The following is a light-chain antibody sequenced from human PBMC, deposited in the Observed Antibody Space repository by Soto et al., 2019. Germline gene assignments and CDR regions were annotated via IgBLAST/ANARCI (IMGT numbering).Light chain of an antibody. CDR2: EVN. V-gene: IGLV2-23*02. Sequence: QSALTQPASVSGSPGQSITISCTGTSSNVGSYKLVSWYQQHPGKAPKLMIFEVNKRPSGVPDRFSGSKSGNTASLTISGLLPEDEADYYCCSYAGTFTWVFGTGTKLTVL. CDR1: SSNVGSYKL. CDR3: CSYAGTFTWV. J-gene: IGLJ1*01.